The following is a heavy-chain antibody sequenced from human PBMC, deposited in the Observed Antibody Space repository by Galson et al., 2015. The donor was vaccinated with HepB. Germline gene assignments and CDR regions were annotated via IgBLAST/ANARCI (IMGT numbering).Heavy chain of an antibody. D-gene: IGHD2-15*01. CDR1: GYTFTSYD. V-gene: IGHV1-8*01. CDR2: MNPNNGNT. CDR3: ARGRVCSGGSCYYRGRRFDP. Sequence: QSGAEVKKPGASVKVSCKASGYTFTSYDINWVRQATGQGLEWMGWMNPNNGNTGYAQKFQGRVTMTRNTPISTAYMELSSLRSEDTAVYYCARGRVCSGGSCYYRGRRFDPWGQGTLVTVSS. J-gene: IGHJ5*02.